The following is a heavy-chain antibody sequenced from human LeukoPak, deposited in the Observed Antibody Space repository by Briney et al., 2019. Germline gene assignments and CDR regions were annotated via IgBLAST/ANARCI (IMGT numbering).Heavy chain of an antibody. D-gene: IGHD1-26*01. Sequence: GGTLRLSCAASGFTFSSYGMSWVRQAPGKGLEWVSAISGSGGSTYYADSVKGWFTISRDNSKNTLYLQMNSLRAEDTAVYYCAKGDSGSYAPLIYYYYYMDVWGKGTTVTISS. CDR1: GFTFSSYG. J-gene: IGHJ6*03. CDR2: ISGSGGST. CDR3: AKGDSGSYAPLIYYYYYMDV. V-gene: IGHV3-23*01.